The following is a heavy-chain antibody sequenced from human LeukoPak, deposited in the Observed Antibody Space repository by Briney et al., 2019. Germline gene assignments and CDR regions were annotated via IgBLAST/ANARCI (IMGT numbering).Heavy chain of an antibody. CDR3: AKFLYYYDSSGYYYLDY. D-gene: IGHD3-22*01. CDR1: GFTFSSYA. V-gene: IGHV3-23*01. CDR2: ISGSGGST. J-gene: IGHJ4*02. Sequence: GGSLRLSCAASGFTFSSYAMSWVRQAPGKGLEWVSTISGSGGSTYYADSVKGRFTISRGNSKNTLYLQMNSLRAEDTAVYYCAKFLYYYDSSGYYYLDYWGQGTLVTVSS.